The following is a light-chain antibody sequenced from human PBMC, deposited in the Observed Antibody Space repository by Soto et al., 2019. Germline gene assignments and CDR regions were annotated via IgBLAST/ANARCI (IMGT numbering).Light chain of an antibody. CDR3: HSYDSRLSAGV. Sequence: QSVLTQPPSVSGAPGQRVTISCTGSRSNIGAGYDVVWYQQLPGAAPKLVIYGNDNRPSGVPDRFSGSKSGTSASLAVTGLQAEDEATYYCHSYDSRLSAGVFGGGTQLTVL. CDR1: RSNIGAGYD. J-gene: IGLJ3*02. CDR2: GND. V-gene: IGLV1-40*01.